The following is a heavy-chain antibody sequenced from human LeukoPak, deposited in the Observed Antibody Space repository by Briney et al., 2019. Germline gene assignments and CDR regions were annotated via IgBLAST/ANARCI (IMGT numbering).Heavy chain of an antibody. V-gene: IGHV3-21*01. CDR1: GFTFSSYS. D-gene: IGHD4-11*01. J-gene: IGHJ6*02. CDR3: ARENSNDFYYYGMDV. Sequence: GGSLRLSCAASGFTFSSYSMNWVCQAPGKGLEWVSSISSSSSYIYYADSVKGRFTISRDNAKNSLYLQMNSLRAEDTAVYYCARENSNDFYYYGMDVWGQGTTVTVSS. CDR2: ISSSSSYI.